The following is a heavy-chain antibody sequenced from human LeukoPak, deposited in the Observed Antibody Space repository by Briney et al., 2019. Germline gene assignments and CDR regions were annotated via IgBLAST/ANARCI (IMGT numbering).Heavy chain of an antibody. J-gene: IGHJ5*02. CDR3: VTGRYSYGWYDH. D-gene: IGHD1-26*01. V-gene: IGHV4-59*13. CDR1: GGSISSFY. CDR2: MYYGGSP. Sequence: PSETLSLTCTVSGGSISSFYWSWIRQPPGKGLEWIWYMYYGGSPNYNPSLKSLVITSLDTSKKHFSLKLNSVTTADTAVYYCVTGRYSYGWYDHWGQGILVIVSS.